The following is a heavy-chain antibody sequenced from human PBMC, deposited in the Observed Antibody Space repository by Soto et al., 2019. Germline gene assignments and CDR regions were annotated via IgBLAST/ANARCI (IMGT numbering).Heavy chain of an antibody. CDR3: ARPLWRDDYNWGYFDL. CDR1: GFTFSSYA. D-gene: IGHD4-4*01. Sequence: QVQLVESGGGVVQPGRSLRLSCAASGFTFSSYAMHWVRQAPGKGLEWVAVISYDGSNKYYADSVKGRFTISRDNSKNTLYLQMNSPRLEDTAVYYCARPLWRDDYNWGYFDLWGRGTLVSVSS. CDR2: ISYDGSNK. V-gene: IGHV3-30-3*01. J-gene: IGHJ2*01.